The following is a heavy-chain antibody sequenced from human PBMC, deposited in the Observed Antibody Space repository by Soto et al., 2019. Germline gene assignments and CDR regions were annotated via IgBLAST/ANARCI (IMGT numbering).Heavy chain of an antibody. Sequence: EVQLVESGGGLVKPGGSLRLSFAASGFTFSTYSMNWFRQAPGKGLEWISSISSSGGSLSHAESVKGRFTISRDNARTSLYLQMDSLRAEDTAVYSCPRGRSINTNMDYWGQGTLVTVSS. J-gene: IGHJ4*02. D-gene: IGHD2-2*01. CDR2: ISSSGGSL. V-gene: IGHV3-21*01. CDR1: GFTFSTYS. CDR3: PRGRSINTNMDY.